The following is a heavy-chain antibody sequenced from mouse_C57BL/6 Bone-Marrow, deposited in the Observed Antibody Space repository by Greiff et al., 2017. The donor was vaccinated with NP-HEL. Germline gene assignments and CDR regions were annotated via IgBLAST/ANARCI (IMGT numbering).Heavy chain of an antibody. D-gene: IGHD1-1*01. CDR3: ARERLAVVAPMDY. CDR2: INPSSGYI. V-gene: IGHV1-4*01. CDR1: GYTFTSYT. Sequence: VQLQQSGAELARPGASVKMSCKASGYTFTSYTMHWVNQRPGQGLEWIGYINPSSGYIKYNQKFKDKATLTADKSSSTAYMQLSSLTSEDSTVYYCARERLAVVAPMDYWGQGTSVTVSS. J-gene: IGHJ4*01.